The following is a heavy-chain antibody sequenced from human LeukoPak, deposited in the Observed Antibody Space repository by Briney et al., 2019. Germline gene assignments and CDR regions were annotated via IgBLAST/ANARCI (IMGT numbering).Heavy chain of an antibody. CDR2: IYYSGST. Sequence: SETLSLTCTVSGGSISSYYWSWIRQPPGKGLEWIGYIYYSGSTNYNPSLKSRVTISVDTSKNQFSLELSSVTAADTAVYYCAKWGSITTARFDYWGQGTLVTVSS. V-gene: IGHV4-59*01. D-gene: IGHD3-16*01. J-gene: IGHJ4*02. CDR3: AKWGSITTARFDY. CDR1: GGSISSYY.